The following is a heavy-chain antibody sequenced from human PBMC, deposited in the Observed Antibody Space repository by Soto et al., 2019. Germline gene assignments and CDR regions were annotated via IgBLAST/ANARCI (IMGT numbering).Heavy chain of an antibody. Sequence: QVQLVESGGGVVQPGRSLRLSCAASGFTFSSYGMHWVRQAPGKGLEWVAVISYDGSNKYYADSVKGRFTISRDNSKNTLYLQMNSLRAEDTAVYYCAKDNNYDILTGYDRGDYYYGMDVWGQGTTVTVSS. CDR3: AKDNNYDILTGYDRGDYYYGMDV. V-gene: IGHV3-30*18. CDR1: GFTFSSYG. J-gene: IGHJ6*02. D-gene: IGHD3-9*01. CDR2: ISYDGSNK.